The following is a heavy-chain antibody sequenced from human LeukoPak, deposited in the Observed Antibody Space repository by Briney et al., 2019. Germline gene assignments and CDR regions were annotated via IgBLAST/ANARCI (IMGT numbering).Heavy chain of an antibody. D-gene: IGHD1-26*01. Sequence: SVKVSCKASGCTFSSYAISWVRQAPGQGLEWMGGIIPIFGTANYAQKFQGRVTITADESTSTAYMELSSLRSEDTAVYYCAREESIGRYQFLHDYWGQGTLVTVSS. CDR2: IIPIFGTA. J-gene: IGHJ4*02. V-gene: IGHV1-69*13. CDR1: GCTFSSYA. CDR3: AREESIGRYQFLHDY.